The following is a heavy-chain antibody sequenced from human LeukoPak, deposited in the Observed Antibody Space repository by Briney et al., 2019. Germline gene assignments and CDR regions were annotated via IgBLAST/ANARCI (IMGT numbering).Heavy chain of an antibody. CDR1: GYTFTSYA. CDR2: INPNSGGT. CDR3: ARDPSYLNWFDP. Sequence: ASVKVSCKASGYTFTSYAMHWVRQAPGQRLEWMGWINPNSGGTNYAQKFQGRVTMTRDTSISTAYMELSRLRSDDTAVYYCARDPSYLNWFDPWGQGTLVTVSS. V-gene: IGHV1-2*02. J-gene: IGHJ5*02.